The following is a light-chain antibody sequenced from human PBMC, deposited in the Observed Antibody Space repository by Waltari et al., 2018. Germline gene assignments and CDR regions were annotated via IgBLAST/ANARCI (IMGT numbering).Light chain of an antibody. Sequence: IQLTQSPSSLSASVGDRVTIACRASQGISSYLAWYEQKPGKAPKLLIYARSTLLKGVPSRFISSGFGTDFTLTISSLQPEDCATYYCQQVNSYPFTFGPGTTVDIK. CDR3: QQVNSYPFT. CDR2: ARS. V-gene: IGKV1-9*01. J-gene: IGKJ3*01. CDR1: QGISSY.